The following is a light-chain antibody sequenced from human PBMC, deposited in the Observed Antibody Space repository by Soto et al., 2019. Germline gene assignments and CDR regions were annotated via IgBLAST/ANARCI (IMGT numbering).Light chain of an antibody. Sequence: QSALTQPASVSGSPGQSIAISCTGTRSDVGAYNYVSWYQQHPGKAPKLMISEVTNRPSGVSDRFSGSKSGNTASLTISGLQAEDEADYYCCSYVGATTYVFGTGTKVTVL. CDR3: CSYVGATTYV. CDR1: RSDVGAYNY. V-gene: IGLV2-14*01. CDR2: EVT. J-gene: IGLJ1*01.